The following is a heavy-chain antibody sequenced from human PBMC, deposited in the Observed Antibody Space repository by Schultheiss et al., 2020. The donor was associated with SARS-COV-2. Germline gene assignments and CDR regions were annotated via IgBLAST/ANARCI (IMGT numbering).Heavy chain of an antibody. J-gene: IGHJ5*02. CDR2: IYTSGST. D-gene: IGHD6-13*01. CDR1: GGSFSGYY. CDR3: ARERPAIAAAGTAWFDP. V-gene: IGHV4-4*07. Sequence: SETLSLTCAVYGGSFSGYYWSWIRQPAGKGLEWIGRIYTSGSTNYNPSLKSRVTMSVDTSKNQFSLKLSSVTAADTAVYFCARERPAIAAAGTAWFDPWGQGTLVTVSS.